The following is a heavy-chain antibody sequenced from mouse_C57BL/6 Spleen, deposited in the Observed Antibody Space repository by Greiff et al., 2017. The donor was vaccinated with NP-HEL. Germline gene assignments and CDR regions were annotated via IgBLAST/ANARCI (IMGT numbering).Heavy chain of an antibody. D-gene: IGHD1-1*01. CDR3: TSHYYYYGSFFDY. Sequence: EVKLVESGGGLVQPGGSMKLSCAASGFTFSDAWMDWVRQSPEKGLEWVAEIRNKANNHATYYAESVKGRFTISRDDSKSSVYLQMNSLRAEDTGIYYCTSHYYYYGSFFDYWGQGTTLTVSS. CDR1: GFTFSDAW. CDR2: IRNKANNHAT. V-gene: IGHV6-6*01. J-gene: IGHJ2*01.